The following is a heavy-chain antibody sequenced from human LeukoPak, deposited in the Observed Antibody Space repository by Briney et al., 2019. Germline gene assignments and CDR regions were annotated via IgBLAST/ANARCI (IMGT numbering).Heavy chain of an antibody. Sequence: ASVKVSCKASGYTIISYYMYWVRQAPGQGLEWMGIINPTSGSTAYTQKFQGRVTMTRDTSTSTVYMELSSLRSDDTAVYYCARLGYYYDSLGHYDYWGQGTLVIVSS. J-gene: IGHJ4*02. V-gene: IGHV1-46*01. D-gene: IGHD3-22*01. CDR3: ARLGYYYDSLGHYDY. CDR1: GYTIISYY. CDR2: INPTSGST.